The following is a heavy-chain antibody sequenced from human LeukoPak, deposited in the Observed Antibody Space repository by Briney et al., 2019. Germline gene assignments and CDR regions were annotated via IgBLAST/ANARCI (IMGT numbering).Heavy chain of an antibody. D-gene: IGHD1-26*01. V-gene: IGHV4-4*07. CDR2: IYTSGST. CDR1: GGSISSYY. J-gene: IGHJ4*02. Sequence: SETLSLTCTVSGGSISSYYWSWIRQPAGKGLEWIGRIYTSGSTDYNASLKSRVSMSVDTSKNQFSLKLSSVTAADTAVFYCARENSGSYREFDYWGQGTLVTVSS. CDR3: ARENSGSYREFDY.